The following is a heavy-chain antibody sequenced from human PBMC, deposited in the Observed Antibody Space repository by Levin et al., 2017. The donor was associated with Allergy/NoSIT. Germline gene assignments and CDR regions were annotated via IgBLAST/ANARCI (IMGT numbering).Heavy chain of an antibody. J-gene: IGHJ4*02. CDR2: VSGSGDST. CDR1: GFTFRSYA. V-gene: IGHV3-23*01. CDR3: AKAGRYSFDS. Sequence: LAGGSLRLSCAASGFTFRSYAINWVRQAPGKGLEWVSTVSGSGDSTYYADPVKGRFTISRDNSKNTLYLQMNSLRAEDTAVYYCAKAGRYSFDSWGQGTLVTVSS.